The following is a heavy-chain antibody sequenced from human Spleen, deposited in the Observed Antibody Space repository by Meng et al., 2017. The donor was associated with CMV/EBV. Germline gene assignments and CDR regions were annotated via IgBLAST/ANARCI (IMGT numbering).Heavy chain of an antibody. CDR3: AKGQYSSSSSWFDP. Sequence: GESLKISCAASGFTFSSYAMSWVRQAPGKGLEWVSAISGSGGSTYYADSVKGRFTISRDNAKNSLHLQMNSLRTEDTALYYCAKGQYSSSSSWFDPWGQGTLVTSPQ. D-gene: IGHD6-6*01. V-gene: IGHV3-23*01. CDR2: ISGSGGST. CDR1: GFTFSSYA. J-gene: IGHJ5*02.